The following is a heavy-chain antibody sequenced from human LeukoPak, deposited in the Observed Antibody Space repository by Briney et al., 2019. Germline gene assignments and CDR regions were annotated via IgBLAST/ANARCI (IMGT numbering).Heavy chain of an antibody. Sequence: ASVKVSCKASGYTFTGYCMHWVRQAPGQGLEWMGWINPNSGGTNYAQKFQGRVTMTRDTSISTAYMELSRLRSDDTAVYYCARDAHYYDSSGYYLYWGQGTLVTVSS. CDR3: ARDAHYYDSSGYYLY. CDR2: INPNSGGT. V-gene: IGHV1-2*02. J-gene: IGHJ4*02. CDR1: GYTFTGYC. D-gene: IGHD3-22*01.